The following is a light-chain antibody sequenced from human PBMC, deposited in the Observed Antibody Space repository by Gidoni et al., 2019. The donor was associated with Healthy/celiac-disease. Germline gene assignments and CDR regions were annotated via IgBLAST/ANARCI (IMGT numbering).Light chain of an antibody. CDR3: QQYNSYCS. J-gene: IGKJ2*04. V-gene: IGKV1-5*03. CDR2: KAS. Sequence: DIQMIQSPSTMSASVGDRVTITFRASQSISSWLAWYQQKPGKAPKLLIYKASSLESGVPSRFSGSGSGTEFTLTISSLQPDDFATYYCQQYNSYCSFGQGTKLEIK. CDR1: QSISSW.